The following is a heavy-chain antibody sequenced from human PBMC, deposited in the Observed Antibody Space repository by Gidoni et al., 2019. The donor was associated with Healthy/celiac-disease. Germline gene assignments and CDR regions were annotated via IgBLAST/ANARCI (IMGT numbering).Heavy chain of an antibody. Sequence: QVQLVESGGGVVQPGRSLRLSCAASGFPFRSYGMHWVRQAPGKGLEWVAVIWYDGSNKYYADSVKGRFTISRDNSKNTLYLQMNSLRAEDTAVYYCARDRYLGIAVAESWLGYYYMDVWGKGTTVTVSS. CDR2: IWYDGSNK. CDR1: GFPFRSYG. D-gene: IGHD6-19*01. V-gene: IGHV3-33*01. CDR3: ARDRYLGIAVAESWLGYYYMDV. J-gene: IGHJ6*03.